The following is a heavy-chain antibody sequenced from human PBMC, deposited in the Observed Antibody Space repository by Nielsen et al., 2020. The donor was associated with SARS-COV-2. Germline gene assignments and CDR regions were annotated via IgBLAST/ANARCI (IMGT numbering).Heavy chain of an antibody. Sequence: GESLKISCAASGFTLSRYWMNWVRQAPGKGLAWVSRLSSDGSRPTYADSVKGRFTISRDIAKNTLYLQMNSLSAEDTAVYYCARCRRPYHLFSGDYYWYFDLWGRGTLVTVSS. CDR3: ARCRRPYHLFSGDYYWYFDL. V-gene: IGHV3-74*01. CDR1: GFTLSRYW. CDR2: LSSDGSRP. D-gene: IGHD4-17*01. J-gene: IGHJ2*01.